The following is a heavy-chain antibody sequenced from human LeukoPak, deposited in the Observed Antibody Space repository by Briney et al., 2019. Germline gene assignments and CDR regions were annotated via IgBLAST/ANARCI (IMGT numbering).Heavy chain of an antibody. CDR2: IYYSGST. CDR1: GGSISSYY. V-gene: IGHV4-59*01. J-gene: IGHJ4*02. CDR3: ARGAAAGTMGRGLGY. D-gene: IGHD6-13*01. Sequence: SETLSLTCTVSGGSISSYYWSWIRQPPGKGLEWIGYIYYSGSTNYNPSLKSRVTISVDTSKNQSSLKLSSVTAADTAVYYCARGAAAGTMGRGLGYWGQGTLVTVSS.